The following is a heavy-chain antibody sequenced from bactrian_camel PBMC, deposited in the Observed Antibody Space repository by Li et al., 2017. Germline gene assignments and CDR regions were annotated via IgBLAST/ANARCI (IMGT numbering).Heavy chain of an antibody. V-gene: IGHV3S10*01. CDR2: IASDGNA. Sequence: VQLVESGGVLAQPGGSLRLSCAASGFGFCGYGMSWVRQAPGKGLEWVSTIASDGNAYYADSVKGRFTISRDNAKNTVYLQLSSLKTEEMAMYYCTKSGGRSYASGYNFWGQGTQVTVS. J-gene: IGHJ4*01. CDR3: TKSGGRSYASGYNF. CDR1: GFGFCGYG. D-gene: IGHD1*01.